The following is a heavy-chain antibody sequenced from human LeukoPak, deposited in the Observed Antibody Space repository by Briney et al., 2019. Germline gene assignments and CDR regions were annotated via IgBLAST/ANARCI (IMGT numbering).Heavy chain of an antibody. D-gene: IGHD1-26*01. Sequence: PGGSLSCSCAGSGFTCSSYSMSWLRPAQGKGLEWGSTISSSSTYIYYADSVKGRFTSSRCNTKNSMYLQMNSLSARAVAVYYYASGSNTDVFEIWGQGTMVTVSS. CDR3: ASGSNTDVFEI. CDR2: ISSSSTYI. J-gene: IGHJ3*02. V-gene: IGHV3-21*01. CDR1: GFTCSSYS.